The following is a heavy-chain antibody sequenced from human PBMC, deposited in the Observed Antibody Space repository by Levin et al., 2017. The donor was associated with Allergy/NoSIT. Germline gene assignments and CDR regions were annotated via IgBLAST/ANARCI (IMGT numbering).Heavy chain of an antibody. D-gene: IGHD2-2*01. Sequence: SETLSLTCTVSGGSISSGDYYWSWIRQPPGKGLEWIGYVYYSGSTYYNPSLKTRVTISVHTSKNQFSLKLNSVTAADTAVYYCARDRLVPAAMHSSGAFDVWGQGTMVTVSS. J-gene: IGHJ3*01. CDR2: VYYSGST. V-gene: IGHV4-30-4*01. CDR1: GGSISSGDYY. CDR3: ARDRLVPAAMHSSGAFDV.